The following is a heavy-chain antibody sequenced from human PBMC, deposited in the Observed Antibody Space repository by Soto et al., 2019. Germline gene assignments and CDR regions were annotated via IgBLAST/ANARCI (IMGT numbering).Heavy chain of an antibody. CDR3: AKDPYYYDSSGQAPGY. CDR1: GFTFSSYG. Sequence: PGGSLRLSCAASGFTFSSYGMHWVRQAPGKGLEWVAVISYDGSNKYYADSVKGRFTISRDNSKNTLYLQMNSLRAEDTAVYYCAKDPYYYDSSGQAPGYWGQGT. D-gene: IGHD3-22*01. V-gene: IGHV3-30*18. CDR2: ISYDGSNK. J-gene: IGHJ4*02.